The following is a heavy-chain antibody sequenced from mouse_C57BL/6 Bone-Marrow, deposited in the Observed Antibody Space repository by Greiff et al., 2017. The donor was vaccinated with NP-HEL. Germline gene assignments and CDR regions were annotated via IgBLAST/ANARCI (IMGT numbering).Heavy chain of an antibody. CDR1: GFSLTSYG. V-gene: IGHV2-2*01. Sequence: QVQLKESGPGLVQPSQSLSITCTVSGFSLTSYGVHWVRQSPGKGLEWLGVIWSGGGTDYNAALISRLSISKDNSKSQVFFKMNSRQADDTAIYYCARKGDGSSYWYFDVWGTGTTVTVSS. CDR3: ARKGDGSSYWYFDV. J-gene: IGHJ1*03. D-gene: IGHD1-1*01. CDR2: IWSGGGT.